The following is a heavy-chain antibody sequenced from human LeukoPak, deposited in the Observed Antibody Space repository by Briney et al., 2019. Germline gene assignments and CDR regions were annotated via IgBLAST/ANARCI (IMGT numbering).Heavy chain of an antibody. Sequence: SEPLSLTCALYGGPFTEYYWLWLRHPPEKGPEWMGEINDSGSTNYSPSLKSRVTISADLSKSQFFLGLSSVTAADTAMYFWARGRIVVNGKFVFWFDPWGQGGLVTVSS. V-gene: IGHV4-34*01. CDR3: ARGRIVVNGKFVFWFDP. CDR2: INDSGST. D-gene: IGHD2-15*01. CDR1: GGPFTEYY. J-gene: IGHJ5*02.